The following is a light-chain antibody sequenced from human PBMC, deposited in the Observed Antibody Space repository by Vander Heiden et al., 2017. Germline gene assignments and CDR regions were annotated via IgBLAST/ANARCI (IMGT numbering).Light chain of an antibody. Sequence: EIVLTQSPGTLSLSPGERATLSCRASQSVSSSYLAWYQQKPGQAPRLLIYGASSRATGIPDRFSGSGSGTDFTLTISRLEPEDFAVYYCQQYGSSSGLIFGGGTKVEIK. CDR3: QQYGSSSGLI. CDR1: QSVSSSY. J-gene: IGKJ4*01. V-gene: IGKV3-20*01. CDR2: GAS.